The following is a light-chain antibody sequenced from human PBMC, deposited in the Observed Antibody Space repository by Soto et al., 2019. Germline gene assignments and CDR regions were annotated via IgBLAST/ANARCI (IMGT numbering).Light chain of an antibody. CDR1: QSISSY. CDR3: QQSYSTPL. Sequence: DIQMTQTPSSLSASVGDRDTITCRASQSISSYLNWYQQKPGKAPKLLIYAASSLQSGVPSRFSGSGSGTDFTLTISSLQPEDFATYYCQQSYSTPLFGPGTNVDIK. V-gene: IGKV1-39*01. J-gene: IGKJ3*01. CDR2: AAS.